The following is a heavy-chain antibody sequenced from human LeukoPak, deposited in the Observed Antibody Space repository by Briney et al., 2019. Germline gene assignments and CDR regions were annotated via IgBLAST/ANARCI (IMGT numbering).Heavy chain of an antibody. J-gene: IGHJ6*02. CDR2: IIPVLNIT. CDR1: GGTLSSSA. V-gene: IGHV1-69*04. D-gene: IGHD4-11*01. Sequence: SVKVSCKSSGGTLSSSAITWLRQAPGQGLEWMGRIIPVLNITTYAQKFQGRVTITADTSSSTVYMELSSLRSEETAVYYCAKDQGLTGRPPYGLDVWGQGTTVIVSS. CDR3: AKDQGLTGRPPYGLDV.